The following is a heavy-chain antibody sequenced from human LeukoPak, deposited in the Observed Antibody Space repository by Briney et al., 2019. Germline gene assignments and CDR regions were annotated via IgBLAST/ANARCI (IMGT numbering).Heavy chain of an antibody. Sequence: GESLKISCKGSGYRFTNYWIGWVRQMPGKGLEWMGIIYPGDSDTRYSPSFQGQVTISADKSISTAYLQWSSLKASDTAMYYCARQNYYGSAPFDYWGQGTLVTVSS. J-gene: IGHJ4*02. CDR2: IYPGDSDT. V-gene: IGHV5-51*01. CDR1: GYRFTNYW. D-gene: IGHD3-10*01. CDR3: ARQNYYGSAPFDY.